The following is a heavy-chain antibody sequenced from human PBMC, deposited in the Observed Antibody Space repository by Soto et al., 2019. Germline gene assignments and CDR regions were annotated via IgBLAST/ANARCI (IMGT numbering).Heavy chain of an antibody. CDR1: GLSVSTNY. Sequence: VQLVESGGGLVQPGVSLRLSCAASGLSVSTNYMSWVRQAPGMGLEWLSLIQRGGSTYYADSVQGRFTISRDNSENTLLLQMNSLRVEDTAVYYCTRDDGECSGGSCYGVPMDVRGKGTTVTVAA. D-gene: IGHD2-15*01. CDR3: TRDDGECSGGSCYGVPMDV. V-gene: IGHV3-66*01. J-gene: IGHJ6*04. CDR2: IQRGGST.